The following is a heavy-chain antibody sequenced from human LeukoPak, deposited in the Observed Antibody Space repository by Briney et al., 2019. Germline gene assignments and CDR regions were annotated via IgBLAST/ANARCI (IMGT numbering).Heavy chain of an antibody. CDR1: GFTVSSNY. D-gene: IGHD3-22*01. V-gene: IGHV3-53*01. CDR2: IYSGGST. Sequence: HPGGSLRLSCAASGFTVSSNYMSWVRQAPGKGLEWVSVIYSGGSTYYADSVKGRFTISRDNSKNTLYLQMNSLRAEDTAVYYCAKGDNYYDSSGYYPADLDYWGQGTLVTVSS. CDR3: AKGDNYYDSSGYYPADLDY. J-gene: IGHJ4*02.